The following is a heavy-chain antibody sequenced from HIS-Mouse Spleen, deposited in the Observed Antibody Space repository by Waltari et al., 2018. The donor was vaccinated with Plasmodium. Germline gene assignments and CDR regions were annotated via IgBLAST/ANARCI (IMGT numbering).Heavy chain of an antibody. V-gene: IGHV4-39*07. D-gene: IGHD1-7*01. CDR2: IYYSGRT. Sequence: QLQLQESGPGLVKPSETLSLTCTVSGGSISSSSYYWGWIRQPPGKGLEWIGSIYYSGRTYYNPALKSRVTISVDTYKNQFSLKLSSVTAADTAVYYCARDRITGTSYFDYWGQGTLVTVSS. CDR1: GGSISSSSYY. CDR3: ARDRITGTSYFDY. J-gene: IGHJ4*02.